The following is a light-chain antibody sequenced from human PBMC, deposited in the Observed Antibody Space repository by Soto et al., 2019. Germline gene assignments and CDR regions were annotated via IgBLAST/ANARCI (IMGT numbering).Light chain of an antibody. CDR3: SSYAGSNNLRNV. V-gene: IGLV2-8*01. Sequence: QSVLTQPPSASGSPGQSVTISYTGTSSDVGGYNYVSWYQQHPGKAPKLMIYEVSKRPSGVPDRFSGSKSGNTASLTVSGLQAEDEADYYCSSYAGSNNLRNVFGTGTKVTVL. CDR1: SSDVGGYNY. CDR2: EVS. J-gene: IGLJ1*01.